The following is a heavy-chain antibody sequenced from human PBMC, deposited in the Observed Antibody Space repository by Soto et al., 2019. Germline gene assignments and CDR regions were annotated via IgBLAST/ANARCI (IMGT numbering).Heavy chain of an antibody. Sequence: SETLSLTCTVSGGSISSYYWSWIRQPPGKGLEWIGYIYYSGSTNYNPSLKSRVTISVDKSKNQFSLKLSSVTAADTAVYYCTRGRSSGWYVGNYFDYWGQGTLVTVSS. J-gene: IGHJ4*02. D-gene: IGHD6-19*01. CDR1: GGSISSYY. V-gene: IGHV4-59*01. CDR2: IYYSGST. CDR3: TRGRSSGWYVGNYFDY.